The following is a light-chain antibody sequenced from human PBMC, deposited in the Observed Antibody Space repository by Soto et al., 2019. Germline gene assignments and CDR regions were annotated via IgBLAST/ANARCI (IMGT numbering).Light chain of an antibody. CDR1: QGIDNK. J-gene: IGKJ5*01. CDR2: AAS. Sequence: DIQMTQSPSSLSVSEGDRVTITCRASQGIDNKLAWYQQKPGKAPKLLIYAASTLQAGVVSRFRGSGSGTAFTLTIISLQPDDVSTYYCQKYNSAPFTFGQGTRLEIK. V-gene: IGKV1-27*01. CDR3: QKYNSAPFT.